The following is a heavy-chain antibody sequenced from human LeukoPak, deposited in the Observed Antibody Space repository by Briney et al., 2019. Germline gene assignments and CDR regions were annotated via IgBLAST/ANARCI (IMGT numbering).Heavy chain of an antibody. Sequence: PETLSLTCLVYGGSFSGYYWSWIRQPPGKGLEWIGEINHSGSTNYNPSLKSGVTISVDTSKNQFSLKLSSVTAADTAVYYCARGYGSGSRGYYFDYWGQGTLVTVSS. D-gene: IGHD3-10*01. V-gene: IGHV4-34*01. J-gene: IGHJ4*02. CDR2: INHSGST. CDR1: GGSFSGYY. CDR3: ARGYGSGSRGYYFDY.